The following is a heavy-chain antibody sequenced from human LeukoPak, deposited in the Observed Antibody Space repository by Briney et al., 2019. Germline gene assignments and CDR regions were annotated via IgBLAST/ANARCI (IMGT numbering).Heavy chain of an antibody. V-gene: IGHV1-2*02. CDR1: GYTFTGYY. Sequence: GASVKVSCKASGYTFTGYYMHWVRQAPGQGLEWIGWINPNSGGTNYAQKFQGRVTMTRDTSISTAYMELSSLRSEDTAVYYCATDESITIFGVVIPWGQGTLVTVSS. J-gene: IGHJ5*02. D-gene: IGHD3-3*01. CDR2: INPNSGGT. CDR3: ATDESITIFGVVIP.